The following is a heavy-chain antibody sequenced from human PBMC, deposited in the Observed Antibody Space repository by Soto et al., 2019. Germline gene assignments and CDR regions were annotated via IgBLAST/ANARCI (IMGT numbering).Heavy chain of an antibody. V-gene: IGHV1-8*01. Sequence: ASVKVSYKASGYTFTSYDINWVRQATGQGLEWMGWMNPNSGNTGYAQKFQGRVTMTRNTSISTAYMELSSLRSEDTAVYYCARGPSAPTYYYYYYMDVWGKGTTVTVSS. J-gene: IGHJ6*03. CDR3: ARGPSAPTYYYYYYMDV. CDR2: MNPNSGNT. CDR1: GYTFTSYD.